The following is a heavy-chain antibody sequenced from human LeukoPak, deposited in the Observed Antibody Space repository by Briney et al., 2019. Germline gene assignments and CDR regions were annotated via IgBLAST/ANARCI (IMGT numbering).Heavy chain of an antibody. CDR2: IKPDGSEK. CDR1: GFTFSSYW. J-gene: IGHJ3*01. Sequence: PGGSLRLSCAAPGFTFSSYWMSWVRQVPGKGLEWVANIKPDGSEKYCVGSVKGRFTIYRDNAKNSLYLQMNSLRAEDTALYYCARGDFDDYGDYVDAFEFWGQGTMVTVSA. D-gene: IGHD4-17*01. CDR3: ARGDFDDYGDYVDAFEF. V-gene: IGHV3-7*03.